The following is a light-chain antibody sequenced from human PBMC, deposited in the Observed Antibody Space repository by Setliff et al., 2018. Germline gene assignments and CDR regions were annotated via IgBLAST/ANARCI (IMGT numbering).Light chain of an antibody. Sequence: QSALTQPASVSGSPGQSITMSCTGTSSDVGAYNFVSWYQQHPGKAPKLMVYDVNNRPSGVSDRFSGSKSGNTASLAISGLQAEDEADYYCVSYTTSTTYVFGTGTKGTV. CDR2: DVN. J-gene: IGLJ1*01. V-gene: IGLV2-14*01. CDR3: VSYTTSTTYV. CDR1: SSDVGAYNF.